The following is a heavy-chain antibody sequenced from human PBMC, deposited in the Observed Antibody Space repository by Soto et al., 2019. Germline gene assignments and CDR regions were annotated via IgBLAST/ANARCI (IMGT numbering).Heavy chain of an antibody. CDR2: ISSSSSTI. Sequence: PGGSLRLSCAASGFTFSSYSMNWVRQAPGKGLEWDSYISSSSSTIYYTDSMKDRFTIYRDNAKKSLYLQMNSLRDEDTAVYFCARDPSDSSGWTDAFDIWGQGTMVTVSS. D-gene: IGHD6-19*01. V-gene: IGHV3-48*02. CDR1: GFTFSSYS. J-gene: IGHJ3*02. CDR3: ARDPSDSSGWTDAFDI.